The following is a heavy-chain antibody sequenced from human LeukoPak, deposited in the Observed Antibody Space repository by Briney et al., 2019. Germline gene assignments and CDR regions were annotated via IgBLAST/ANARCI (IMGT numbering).Heavy chain of an antibody. J-gene: IGHJ2*01. D-gene: IGHD3-22*01. CDR3: ARGGYNCLYWYFDL. Sequence: SETLSLTCTVSGDSISSYYWSWIRQPPGKGLEWIGNIYYSGNTNYNPSLKSRVTISVATSKNQFSLKLSSVTAADTAVYYCARGGYNCLYWYFDLWGRGTLVTVSS. CDR2: IYYSGNT. V-gene: IGHV4-59*01. CDR1: GDSISSYY.